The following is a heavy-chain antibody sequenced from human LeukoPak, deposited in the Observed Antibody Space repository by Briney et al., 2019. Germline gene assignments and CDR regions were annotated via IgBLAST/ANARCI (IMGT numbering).Heavy chain of an antibody. D-gene: IGHD1-14*01. CDR2: FALEDGEK. Sequence: ASVEVSRKVSGYTLSDLSMHWVRQAPGKGLEWMGSFALEDGEKIYAQKFQGRVTMTEDTSTDTAYMELSSLRSEDTAVYYCATAFAGNLVDYWGQGTLVTVSS. V-gene: IGHV1-24*01. J-gene: IGHJ4*02. CDR3: ATAFAGNLVDY. CDR1: GYTLSDLS.